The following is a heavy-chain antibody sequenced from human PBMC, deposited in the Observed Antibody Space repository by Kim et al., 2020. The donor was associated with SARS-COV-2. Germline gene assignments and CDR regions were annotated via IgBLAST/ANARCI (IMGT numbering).Heavy chain of an antibody. CDR2: VNPNSGDT. Sequence: ASVKVSCQASGYIFTDNYIHWLRQAPGQGLEWMGWVNPNSGDTLYLEKFKGRVTMATDTSISTAYMELSRLMSDDSATYYCARAGIAGAAGQFDFWGQGTRVTVSS. V-gene: IGHV1-2*02. CDR3: ARAGIAGAAGQFDF. D-gene: IGHD6-13*01. CDR1: GYIFTDNY. J-gene: IGHJ4*02.